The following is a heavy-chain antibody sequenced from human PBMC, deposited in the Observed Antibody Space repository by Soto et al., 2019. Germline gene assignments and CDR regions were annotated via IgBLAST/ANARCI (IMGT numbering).Heavy chain of an antibody. V-gene: IGHV3-7*01. D-gene: IGHD2-8*01. CDR1: GFTFSSYW. Sequence: PGGSLRLSCVASGFTFSSYWMSWVRQAPGKGLEWVANIKQDGSEKYYVDSVKGRFTISRDNAKNSLYLQMNSLRAEDTAVYYCARDRGEGCTNGVCYDWFDPWGQGTLVTVSS. CDR3: ARDRGEGCTNGVCYDWFDP. J-gene: IGHJ5*02. CDR2: IKQDGSEK.